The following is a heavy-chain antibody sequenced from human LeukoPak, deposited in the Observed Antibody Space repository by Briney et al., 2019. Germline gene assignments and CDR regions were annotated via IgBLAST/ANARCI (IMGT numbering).Heavy chain of an antibody. CDR1: GFTFSSYW. Sequence: PGGSLRLSCVASGFTFSSYWMSWVRQAPGKGLEWVANIKEDGSEKHNVDSVKGRFTISRDNARNSLYLQMNSLRAEDTAVYYCAKTRPLDSSSWSHGDYWGQGTLVTVSS. CDR2: IKEDGSEK. J-gene: IGHJ4*02. D-gene: IGHD6-13*01. CDR3: AKTRPLDSSSWSHGDY. V-gene: IGHV3-7*03.